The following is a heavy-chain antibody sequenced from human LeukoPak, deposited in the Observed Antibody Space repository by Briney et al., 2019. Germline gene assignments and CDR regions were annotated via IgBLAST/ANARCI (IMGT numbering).Heavy chain of an antibody. CDR2: INSDGSST. CDR1: GFTFSNYW. CDR3: AREPGSNWGSSGAFDF. J-gene: IGHJ3*01. Sequence: GGSLRLSCAASGFTFSNYWMHWVRQVPGKGLVWVSRINSDGSSTSYAGSVKGRFTISRDNAKSTLYLQMNSLRAEDTAVYYCAREPGSNWGSSGAFDFWGQGTMVTVSS. V-gene: IGHV3-74*01. D-gene: IGHD7-27*01.